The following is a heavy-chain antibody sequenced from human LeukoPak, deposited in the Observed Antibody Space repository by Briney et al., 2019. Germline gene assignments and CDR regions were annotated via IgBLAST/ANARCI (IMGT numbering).Heavy chain of an antibody. CDR3: ARDWFVDSGDDPFPFDY. Sequence: ASVKVSCKASGYTFTGFYIHWVRQAPGQGLEWMGWINPNSGGTNYAQKFQGRVTMTRDTSISTAYMELSRLTSDDTAIYYCARDWFVDSGDDPFPFDYWGQGTRVSVSS. CDR2: INPNSGGT. J-gene: IGHJ4*02. CDR1: GYTFTGFY. V-gene: IGHV1-2*02. D-gene: IGHD5-12*01.